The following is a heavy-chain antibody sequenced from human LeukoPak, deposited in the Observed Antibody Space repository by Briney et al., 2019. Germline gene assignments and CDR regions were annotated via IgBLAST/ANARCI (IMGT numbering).Heavy chain of an antibody. V-gene: IGHV4-30-2*01. CDR2: IYHSGST. Sequence: PSEILSLTCTVSGGSISSGGYYWSWIRQPPGKGLEWIGYIYHSGSTYYNPSLKSRVTISVDRSKNQFSLKLSSVTAADTAVYYCARATRGYFDYWGQGTLVTVSS. CDR1: GGSISSGGYY. CDR3: ARATRGYFDY. D-gene: IGHD3-10*01. J-gene: IGHJ4*02.